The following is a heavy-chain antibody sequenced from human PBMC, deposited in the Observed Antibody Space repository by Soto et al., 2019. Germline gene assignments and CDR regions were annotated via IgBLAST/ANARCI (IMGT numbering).Heavy chain of an antibody. CDR1: GFTVNSSY. J-gene: IGHJ6*02. D-gene: IGHD2-15*01. V-gene: IGHV3-53*01. CDR3: AKDLGPLRLLNYCFYGLGV. CDR2: IESGGST. Sequence: GWSLRLSCNASGFTVNSSYMSWVRQAPGMGLEWVAVIESGGSTHYADSVKGRFTISRDNSKNMIYLQLDTLRADDTAVYYCAKDLGPLRLLNYCFYGLGVWGQGTTVTVSS.